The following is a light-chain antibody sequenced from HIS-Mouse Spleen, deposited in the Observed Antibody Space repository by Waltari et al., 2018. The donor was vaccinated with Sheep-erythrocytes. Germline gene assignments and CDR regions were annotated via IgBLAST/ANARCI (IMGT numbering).Light chain of an antibody. CDR1: GLPIKN. CDR2: EDS. V-gene: IGLV3-10*01. J-gene: IGLJ2*01. CDR3: YSTDSSGNHRV. Sequence: SYELTQPPSASVSPGQTARIPSSSAGLPIKNAYSSQQKSGQAPVLVIYEDSKRPSGIPERFSGSSSGTMATLTISGAQVEDEADYYCYSTDSSGNHRVFGGGTKLTVL.